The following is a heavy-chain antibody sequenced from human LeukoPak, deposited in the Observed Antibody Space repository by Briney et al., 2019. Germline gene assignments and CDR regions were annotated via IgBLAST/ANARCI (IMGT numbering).Heavy chain of an antibody. D-gene: IGHD7-27*01. CDR3: ARDLGDA. V-gene: IGHV1-2*02. CDR1: GYTFTSYD. J-gene: IGHJ5*02. CDR2: INPNSGGT. Sequence: GASVKVSCKASGYTFTSYDINWVRQATGQGLEWMGWINPNSGGTNFAQKFQGRVTMTRDTSISTAYMELSRLRSDDTAVYYCARDLGDAWGQGTLVTVSS.